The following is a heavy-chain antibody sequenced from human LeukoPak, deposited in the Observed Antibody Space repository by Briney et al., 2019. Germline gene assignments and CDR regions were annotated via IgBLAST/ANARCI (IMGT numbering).Heavy chain of an antibody. J-gene: IGHJ4*02. V-gene: IGHV1-2*02. CDR3: ARCSGSSVVPAQVDY. CDR2: LNPNSGGT. Sequence: GASVTVSFKSSGYTFTGYYMHWVRQAPGQGLAGMGWLNPNSGGTNYAQKFQGRVNMTSDTSISTAYIELSRLRSDYTAVYYCARCSGSSVVPAQVDYWGQARLVTDPS. CDR1: GYTFTGYY. D-gene: IGHD2-2*01.